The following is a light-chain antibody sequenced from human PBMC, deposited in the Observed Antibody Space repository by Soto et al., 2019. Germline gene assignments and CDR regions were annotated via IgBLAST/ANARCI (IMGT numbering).Light chain of an antibody. Sequence: PGERVTLSCRASQSVSSSYLTWYQQKPGQAPRLLIYGASTRATSIPARFSGSGSGTDFTLTIRSLQPEDFAVYYCQQDYNLPPTFGPGTKVDIK. CDR1: QSVSSSY. J-gene: IGKJ3*01. CDR2: GAS. CDR3: QQDYNLPPT. V-gene: IGKV3D-7*01.